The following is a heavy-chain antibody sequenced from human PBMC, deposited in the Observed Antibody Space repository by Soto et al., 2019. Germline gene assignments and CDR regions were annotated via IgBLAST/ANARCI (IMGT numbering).Heavy chain of an antibody. J-gene: IGHJ5*02. CDR3: ARYGSGSSVWFDP. D-gene: IGHD3-10*01. CDR1: GGSISSSSYY. CDR2: IYYSGST. Sequence: PSETLSLTCTVSGGSISSSSYYWGWIRQPPGKGLEWIGSIYYSGSTYYNPSLKSRVTISVDTSKNQFSLKLSSVTAADTAVYYCARYGSGSSVWFDPWGQGTLVTV. V-gene: IGHV4-39*07.